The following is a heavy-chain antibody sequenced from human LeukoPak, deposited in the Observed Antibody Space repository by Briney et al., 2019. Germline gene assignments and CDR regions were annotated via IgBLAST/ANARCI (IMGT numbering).Heavy chain of an antibody. Sequence: ASVKVSCKVSGYTLTELSMHWVRQAPGKGLEWMGGFDPEDGETIYAQKFQGRVTMTEDTSTDTAYMELSSLRSEDTAVYYCASRRNYEYAFDIWGQGTMVTVSS. CDR3: ASRRNYEYAFDI. CDR2: FDPEDGET. CDR1: GYTLTELS. J-gene: IGHJ3*02. D-gene: IGHD4-11*01. V-gene: IGHV1-24*01.